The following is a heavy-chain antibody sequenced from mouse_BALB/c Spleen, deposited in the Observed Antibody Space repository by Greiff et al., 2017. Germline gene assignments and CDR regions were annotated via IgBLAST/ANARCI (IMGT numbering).Heavy chain of an antibody. CDR1: GFTFSSYY. Sequence: EVKLVESGGGLVKPGGSLKLSCAASGFTFSSYYMSWVRQTPEKRLELVAAINSNGGSTYYPDTVKGRFTISRDNAKNTLYLQMSSLKSEDTALYYCARKGYYGYGFDYWGQGTTLTVSS. CDR2: INSNGGST. D-gene: IGHD2-2*01. V-gene: IGHV5-6-2*01. J-gene: IGHJ2*01. CDR3: ARKGYYGYGFDY.